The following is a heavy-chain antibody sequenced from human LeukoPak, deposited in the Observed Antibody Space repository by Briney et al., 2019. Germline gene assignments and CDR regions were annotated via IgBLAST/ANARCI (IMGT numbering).Heavy chain of an antibody. CDR3: ARRRCTSTSCFFDY. Sequence: GGSLRLSCAASGFTFSSYGMHWVRQAPGKGLEWVSAISGSGGSTYYADSVKGRFTISRDNSKNTLYLQMNSLRAEDTAVYYCARRRCTSTSCFFDYWGQGTLVTVSS. V-gene: IGHV3-23*01. CDR1: GFTFSSYG. CDR2: ISGSGGST. J-gene: IGHJ4*02. D-gene: IGHD2-2*01.